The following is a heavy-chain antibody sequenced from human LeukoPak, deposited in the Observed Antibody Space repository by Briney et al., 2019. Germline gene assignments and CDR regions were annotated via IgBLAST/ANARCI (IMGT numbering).Heavy chain of an antibody. CDR3: ASIAARVWNDGDYGMDV. Sequence: GASVKVSCKASGYTFTSHGISWVRQAPGQGLEWMGWISAYNGNTNYAQKLQGRVTMTTDTSTSTAYMELRSLRSDDTAVYYCASIAARVWNDGDYGMDVWGQGTTVTVSS. CDR1: GYTFTSHG. D-gene: IGHD6-6*01. V-gene: IGHV1-18*01. CDR2: ISAYNGNT. J-gene: IGHJ6*02.